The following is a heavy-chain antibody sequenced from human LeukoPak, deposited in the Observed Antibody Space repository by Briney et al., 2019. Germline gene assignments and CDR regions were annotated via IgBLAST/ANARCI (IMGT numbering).Heavy chain of an antibody. V-gene: IGHV4-39*07. Sequence: SETLSLTCTVSGGSISSGSYYWSWIRQPPGKGLEWIGEINHSGSTNYNPSLKSRVTISVDTSKNQLSLKLSSVTAADTAVYYCAREWGGSGWSLGNWFDPWGQGTLVTVSS. D-gene: IGHD6-19*01. CDR3: AREWGGSGWSLGNWFDP. CDR2: INHSGST. CDR1: GGSISSGSYY. J-gene: IGHJ5*02.